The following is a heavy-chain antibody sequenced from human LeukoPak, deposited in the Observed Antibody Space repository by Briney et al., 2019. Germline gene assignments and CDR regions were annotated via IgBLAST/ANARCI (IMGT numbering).Heavy chain of an antibody. CDR2: ISSSGSTI. V-gene: IGHV3-48*03. D-gene: IGHD4-23*01. CDR1: GFTFRSYE. CDR3: ARFGYGGKVDY. Sequence: GGSLRLSCAASGFTFRSYEMNWVRQAPGKGLEWVSYISSSGSTIYYAASVKGRFTISRDNAKNSLFLQTNSLRAEDTALYYCARFGYGGKVDYWGQGTLVTVSS. J-gene: IGHJ4*02.